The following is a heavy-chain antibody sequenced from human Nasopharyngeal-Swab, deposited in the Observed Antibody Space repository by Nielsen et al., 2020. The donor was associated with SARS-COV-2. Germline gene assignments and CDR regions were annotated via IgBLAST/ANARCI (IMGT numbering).Heavy chain of an antibody. CDR2: IIPIFGTA. D-gene: IGHD3-10*01. J-gene: IGHJ4*02. CDR3: AKVGDGSGSYYRGYFDY. Sequence: WVRQAPGQGLEWMGGIIPIFGTANYAQKFQGRVTITADESTSTAYMELSSLRSEDTAVYYCAKVGDGSGSYYRGYFDYWGQGTLVTVSS. V-gene: IGHV1-69*01.